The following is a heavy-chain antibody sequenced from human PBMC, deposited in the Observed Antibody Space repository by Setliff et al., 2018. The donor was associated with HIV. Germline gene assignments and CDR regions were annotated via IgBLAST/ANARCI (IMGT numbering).Heavy chain of an antibody. J-gene: IGHJ5*02. D-gene: IGHD3-3*01. CDR1: GFLFSRYA. CDR2: ISGSGGST. V-gene: IGHV3-23*01. Sequence: GGSLRLSCSASGFLFSRYAMSWVRQAPGKGLEWVSVISGSGGSTSYAESVKGRFTISRDNSKNTMFLQMNNLRAEDTAFYYCAKDYTPTFWEYNWFDLWGQGTLVTVSS. CDR3: AKDYTPTFWEYNWFDL.